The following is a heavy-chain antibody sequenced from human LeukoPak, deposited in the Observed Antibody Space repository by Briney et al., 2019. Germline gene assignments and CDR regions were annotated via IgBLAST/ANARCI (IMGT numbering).Heavy chain of an antibody. CDR1: GGTFSSYT. Sequence: ASVKVSCKASGGTFSSYTISWVRQAPGQGLEWMGRIIPILGIANYAQKFQGRVTITADKSTSTAYMELSSLRSEDTAVYCCATPEGNSGWYNRVGLDYWGQGTLVTVSS. CDR2: IIPILGIA. D-gene: IGHD6-19*01. CDR3: ATPEGNSGWYNRVGLDY. V-gene: IGHV1-69*02. J-gene: IGHJ4*02.